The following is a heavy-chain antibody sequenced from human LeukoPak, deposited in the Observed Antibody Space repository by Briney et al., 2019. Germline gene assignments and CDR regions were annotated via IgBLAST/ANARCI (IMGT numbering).Heavy chain of an antibody. V-gene: IGHV3-11*04. J-gene: IGHJ4*02. Sequence: GGSLRLSSAASGFTFSDYYMSWIRQAPGKGLEWVSYISSSGSTIYYADSVKGRFTISRDNAKNSLYLQMNSLRAEDTAVYYCGQTIAAAGTGYWGQGTLVTVSS. CDR1: GFTFSDYY. D-gene: IGHD6-13*01. CDR3: GQTIAAAGTGY. CDR2: ISSSGSTI.